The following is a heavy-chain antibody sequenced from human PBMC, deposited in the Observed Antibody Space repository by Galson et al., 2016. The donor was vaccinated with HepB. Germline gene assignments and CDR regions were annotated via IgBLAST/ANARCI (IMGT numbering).Heavy chain of an antibody. J-gene: IGHJ3*02. CDR1: GFTFSTYT. D-gene: IGHD3-10*01. V-gene: IGHV3-21*01. CDR3: ARSLTGDAFDI. CDR2: ISSTESYI. Sequence: SLRLSCAASGFTFSTYTMNWVRRAPGKGLEWVSSISSTESYIYYADSVKGRFTISRDNAEDSLYLHMNSLRADDTAVYYCARSLTGDAFDIWGQGTMVTVSS.